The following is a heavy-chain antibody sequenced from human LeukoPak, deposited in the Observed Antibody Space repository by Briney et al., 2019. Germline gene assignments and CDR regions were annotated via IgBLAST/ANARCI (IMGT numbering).Heavy chain of an antibody. D-gene: IGHD4-17*01. CDR2: INPNSGGT. CDR1: GYTFTDYY. V-gene: IGHV1-2*02. J-gene: IGHJ4*02. CDR3: ARDAMTTALSTFDY. Sequence: ASVKVSCKASGYTFTDYYMHWVRQAPGQGLEWMGWINPNSGGTNYAQKFQGRVTMTRDTSISTAYMELSRLRSDDTAVYYCARDAMTTALSTFDYWGQGTLVTVSS.